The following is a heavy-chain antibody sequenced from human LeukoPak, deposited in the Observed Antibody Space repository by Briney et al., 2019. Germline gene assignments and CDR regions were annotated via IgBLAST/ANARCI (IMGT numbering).Heavy chain of an antibody. Sequence: GGSLRLSCTASGFTFSSYWMSWVRQAPGKGLEWVANIKQDGSEKDYVDSVKGRFTISRDNAKNLLYLQMNSLRVEDTAVYYCARGAVAATRRNYFDYWGQGTLVTVSS. D-gene: IGHD2-15*01. CDR1: GFTFSSYW. CDR3: ARGAVAATRRNYFDY. J-gene: IGHJ4*02. V-gene: IGHV3-7*01. CDR2: IKQDGSEK.